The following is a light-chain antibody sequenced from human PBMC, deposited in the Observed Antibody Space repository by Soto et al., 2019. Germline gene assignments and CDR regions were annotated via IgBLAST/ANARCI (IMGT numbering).Light chain of an antibody. J-gene: IGKJ4*01. CDR2: GVC. CDR3: QQDNNWPLT. CDR1: HRVSSY. V-gene: IGKV3-15*01. Sequence: KQVRAGPSVAPVGRATLSCGASHRVSSYLAWYQQRPGQAPGLLISGVCTRANGVPARLSGGGSGTVFTLTISSLQSEDFAVYYCQQDNNWPLTFGGGTKVDIK.